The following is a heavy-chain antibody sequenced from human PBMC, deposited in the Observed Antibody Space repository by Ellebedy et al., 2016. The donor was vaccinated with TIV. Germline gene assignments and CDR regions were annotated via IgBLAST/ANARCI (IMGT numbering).Heavy chain of an antibody. J-gene: IGHJ4*02. V-gene: IGHV3-33*01. CDR2: LWSDGSNK. CDR3: ARHDYGSGSYYSPEFDY. D-gene: IGHD3-10*01. CDR1: GFTFSSYV. Sequence: GESLKISXAASGFTFSSYVMHWVRQAPGKGLEWVAVLWSDGSNKAYADSVKGRFTISRDTSKNTLYLQMNSLRVEDTAVYYCARHDYGSGSYYSPEFDYWGQGTLVTVSS.